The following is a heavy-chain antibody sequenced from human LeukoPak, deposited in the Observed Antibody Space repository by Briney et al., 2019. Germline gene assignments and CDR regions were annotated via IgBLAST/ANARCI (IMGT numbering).Heavy chain of an antibody. CDR1: AFTFNNYW. CDR2: IKGDGSST. CDR3: AKDIEGYCTNGVCSAFDY. Sequence: GGSLRLSCEASAFTFNNYWMHWVRQAPGKGLVWVSRIKGDGSSTNYADSVKGRFTISRDNPKNTLYLQMNSLRAEDTAVYYCAKDIEGYCTNGVCSAFDYWGQGTLVTVSS. V-gene: IGHV3-74*01. J-gene: IGHJ4*02. D-gene: IGHD2-8*01.